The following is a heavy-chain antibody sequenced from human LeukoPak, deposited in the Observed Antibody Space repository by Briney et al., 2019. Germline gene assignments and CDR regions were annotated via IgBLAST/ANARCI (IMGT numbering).Heavy chain of an antibody. CDR3: ARAPYSSSWYIFDH. J-gene: IGHJ4*02. Sequence: GGSLRLSCAASGFIFSTYTIHWIRQAPGKGLEWVAVISYDGVNKYYADSVKGRFTISRDNSKNTLSLQMISLTVEDTAVYYCARAPYSSSWYIFDHWGQGTLVTVSS. CDR1: GFIFSTYT. D-gene: IGHD6-13*01. V-gene: IGHV3-30*04. CDR2: ISYDGVNK.